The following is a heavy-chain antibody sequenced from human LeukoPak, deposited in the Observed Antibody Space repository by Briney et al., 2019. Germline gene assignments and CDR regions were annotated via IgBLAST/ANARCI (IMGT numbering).Heavy chain of an antibody. CDR1: GGTFSSYA. V-gene: IGHV1-69*06. CDR3: ARDLQGGATTEFDS. J-gene: IGHJ4*02. D-gene: IGHD1-26*01. Sequence: SVKVSCKASGGTFSSYAISWVRQAPGQGLEWMGGIIPIFGTANYAQNFQGRVTINADKSTSTAYMELNSLRSEDTAMYYCARDLQGGATTEFDSWGQGTLVTVSS. CDR2: IIPIFGTA.